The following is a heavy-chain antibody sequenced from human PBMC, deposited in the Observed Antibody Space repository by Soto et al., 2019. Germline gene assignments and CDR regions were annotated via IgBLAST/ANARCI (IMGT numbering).Heavy chain of an antibody. CDR3: ASRGYSGYDFDLGWFDP. CDR1: GFTFSSYS. CDR2: ISSSSSYI. J-gene: IGHJ5*02. V-gene: IGHV3-21*01. D-gene: IGHD5-12*01. Sequence: PGGSLRLSCAASGFTFSSYSMNWVRQAPGKGLEWVSSISSSSSYIYYADSVKGRFTISRDNAKNSLYLQMNSLRAEDTAVYYCASRGYSGYDFDLGWFDPWGQGTLVTVSS.